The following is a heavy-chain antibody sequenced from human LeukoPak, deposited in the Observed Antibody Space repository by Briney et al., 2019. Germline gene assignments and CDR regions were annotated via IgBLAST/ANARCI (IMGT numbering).Heavy chain of an antibody. J-gene: IGHJ4*02. CDR2: MSVSSGLI. D-gene: IGHD3-10*01. CDR3: AREFGGSASGAGY. CDR1: GFTFSFYS. V-gene: IGHV3-21*01. Sequence: NTGGSLRLSCAASGFTFSFYSMNWVRQAPGKGLEWVSSMSVSSGLIYYADSVKGRFTASRYNAKNSIYLQMNSLRAEDTAVYYCAREFGGSASGAGYWGQGTLVTVSS.